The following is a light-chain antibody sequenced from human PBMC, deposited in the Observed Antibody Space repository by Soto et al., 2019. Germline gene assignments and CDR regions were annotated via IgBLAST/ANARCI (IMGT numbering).Light chain of an antibody. CDR1: QSISSW. J-gene: IGKJ1*01. Sequence: DIQMTQSPSTLSASVGDRVTITCRASQSISSWLAWYHQKPGKAPKLLIYKASTLESGVPSRFSGSGSGTEFTLTITTLQPDDFATYYCHQYNTYLWTFGQGTKVEIK. CDR2: KAS. CDR3: HQYNTYLWT. V-gene: IGKV1-5*03.